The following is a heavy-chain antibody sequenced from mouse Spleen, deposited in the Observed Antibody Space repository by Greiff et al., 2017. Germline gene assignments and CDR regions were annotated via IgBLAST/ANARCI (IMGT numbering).Heavy chain of an antibody. J-gene: IGHJ2*01. CDR3: ARLVFTTVVATRGYFDY. Sequence: EVKLVESGGGLVKPGGSLKLSCAASGFTFSSYAMSWVRQTPEKRLEWVATISSGGSYTYYPDSVKGRFTISRDNAKNTLYLQMSSLRSEDTAMYYCARLVFTTVVATRGYFDYWGQGTTLTVSS. D-gene: IGHD1-1*01. CDR2: ISSGGSYT. CDR1: GFTFSSYA. V-gene: IGHV5-9-1*01.